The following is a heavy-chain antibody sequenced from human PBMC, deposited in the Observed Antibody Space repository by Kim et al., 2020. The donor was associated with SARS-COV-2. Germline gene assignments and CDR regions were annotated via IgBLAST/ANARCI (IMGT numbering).Heavy chain of an antibody. CDR3: AKAAAATTVVNPDY. Sequence: GGSLRLSCAASGFTFSSYAMHWVRQAPGKGLEWVAVIWYDGSNKYYADSVKGRFTISRDNSKNTLYLQMNSLRAEDTAVYYCAKAAAATTVVNPDYWGQGTLVTVSS. CDR2: IWYDGSNK. J-gene: IGHJ4*02. V-gene: IGHV3-33*06. D-gene: IGHD4-17*01. CDR1: GFTFSSYA.